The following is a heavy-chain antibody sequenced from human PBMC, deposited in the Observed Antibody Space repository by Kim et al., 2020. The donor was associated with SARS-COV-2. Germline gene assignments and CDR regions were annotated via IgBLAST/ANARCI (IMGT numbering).Heavy chain of an antibody. CDR3: APANRLYYDSSGYYPH. CDR1: GFTFSSYS. CDR2: ISSSSSYI. Sequence: GGSLRLSCAASGFTFSSYSMNWVRQAPGKGLEWVSSISSSSSYIYYADSVKGRFTISRDNAKNSLYLQMNSLRAEDTAVYYCAPANRLYYDSSGYYPHWGQGTLVTVSS. V-gene: IGHV3-21*01. J-gene: IGHJ4*02. D-gene: IGHD3-22*01.